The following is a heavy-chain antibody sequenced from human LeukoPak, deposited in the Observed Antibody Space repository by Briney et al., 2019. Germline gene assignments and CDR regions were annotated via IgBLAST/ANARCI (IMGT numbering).Heavy chain of an antibody. CDR2: ISGDSSYI. V-gene: IGHV3-21*01. CDR1: GFTFSSYS. Sequence: GGSLRLSCAASGFTFSSYSMSWVRQAPGKGLEWVSSISGDSSYIFYADSVKGRFTISRDNTKSSLFLQMTNLRAEDTAVYYCASGGGSTNNRFYYYFFYMDVWGKGTTVTVS. CDR3: ASGGGSTNNRFYYYFFYMDV. J-gene: IGHJ6*03. D-gene: IGHD1/OR15-1a*01.